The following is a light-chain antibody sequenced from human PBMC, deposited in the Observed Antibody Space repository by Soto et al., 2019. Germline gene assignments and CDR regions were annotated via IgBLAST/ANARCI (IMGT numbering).Light chain of an antibody. CDR1: SSNIGAGYD. CDR3: QCYDSSPSGFDV. Sequence: QSVLTQPPSVSGAPGQRVTISCTGSSSNIGAGYDVHWYQQLPGTAPKLLIYDNSNRPSGVPDRFSGSKSGTSASLAITGLQAEDEADYCCQCYDSSPSGFDVFGPGTKVTVL. V-gene: IGLV1-40*01. CDR2: DNS. J-gene: IGLJ1*01.